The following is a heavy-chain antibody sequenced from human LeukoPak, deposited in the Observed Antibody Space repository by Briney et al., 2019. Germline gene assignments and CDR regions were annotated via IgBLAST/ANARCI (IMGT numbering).Heavy chain of an antibody. CDR1: GGSISTYNDY. Sequence: PSETLSLTCTVSGGSISTYNDYWGWIRQPPGKGLEWIGTISFSGNTYYNPSLKSRVTISVDTAKNQFSLRLSSVTAADTAVYYCARDLVTVTKGFDIWGQGTMVSVSS. D-gene: IGHD4-17*01. J-gene: IGHJ3*02. CDR2: ISFSGNT. V-gene: IGHV4-39*07. CDR3: ARDLVTVTKGFDI.